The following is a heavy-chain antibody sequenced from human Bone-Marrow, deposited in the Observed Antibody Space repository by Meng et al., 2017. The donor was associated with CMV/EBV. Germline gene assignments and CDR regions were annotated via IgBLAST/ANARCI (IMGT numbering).Heavy chain of an antibody. CDR2: INPNTGGT. CDR3: ARERGLGFRGLNDALDI. Sequence: ASVNVSCKADGYSFTLYYIHWVRQAPGQGLEWMGWINPNTGGTDSAQRFQGRVSMTGDTSTSTAYLELSRLTSDDTALYNCARERGLGFRGLNDALDIWGQGTMVTVSS. CDR1: GYSFTLYY. V-gene: IGHV1-2*02. D-gene: IGHD3/OR15-3a*01. J-gene: IGHJ3*02.